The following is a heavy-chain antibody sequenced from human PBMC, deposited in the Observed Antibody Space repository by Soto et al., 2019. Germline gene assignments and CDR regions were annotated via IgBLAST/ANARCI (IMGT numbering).Heavy chain of an antibody. CDR1: GGIFYSSA. V-gene: IGHV1-69*13. CDR3: SCAPNCTNQPTRS. Sequence: SSVKVSCRESGGIFYSSAIKWVRQAPGQGLEWVGGIVPMNGSPKYAQEFLGRGSISADASATTGYMGLRCRKSEYTAVYFCSCAPNCTNQPTRSWGRRTQVPV. CDR2: IVPMNGSP. D-gene: IGHD2-2*01. J-gene: IGHJ4*02.